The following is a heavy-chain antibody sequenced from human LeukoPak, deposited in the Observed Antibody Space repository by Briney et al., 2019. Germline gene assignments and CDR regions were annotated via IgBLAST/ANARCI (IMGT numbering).Heavy chain of an antibody. CDR3: ARLGRMATQYPYYFDY. J-gene: IGHJ4*02. Sequence: GASVKVSCKASGYTFTGYYMHWVRQAPGQGLEWMGWINPNSGGTNYAQKFQGRVTMTRDTSISTAYMELSRLRSDDTAVYYCARLGRMATQYPYYFDYWGQGTLVTVSS. CDR2: INPNSGGT. V-gene: IGHV1-2*02. CDR1: GYTFTGYY. D-gene: IGHD5-24*01.